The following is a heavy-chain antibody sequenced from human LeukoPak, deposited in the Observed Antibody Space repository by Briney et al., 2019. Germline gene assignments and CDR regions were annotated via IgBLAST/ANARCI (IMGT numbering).Heavy chain of an antibody. CDR3: ARDLGYCSSGSCYWPY. Sequence: SETLSLTCAVSGGAIRSSSYYWGWIRQPPGKGLEWVGSVYYSGSNYYNPSLKSRVTISVDTSNNQFSLKQSSGTAADTAVYYCARDLGYCSSGSCYWPYWGQGTLVTVSS. V-gene: IGHV4-39*02. D-gene: IGHD2-15*01. CDR2: VYYSGSN. J-gene: IGHJ4*02. CDR1: GGAIRSSSYY.